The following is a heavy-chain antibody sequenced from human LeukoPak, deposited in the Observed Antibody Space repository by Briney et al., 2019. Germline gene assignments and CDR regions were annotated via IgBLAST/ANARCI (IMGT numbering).Heavy chain of an antibody. CDR3: ARDRYCSSTSCYPDAFDI. V-gene: IGHV4-34*01. Sequence: SETLSLTCAVYGGSLSGYYWSWIRQPPGKGLEWIGEINHSGSTNYNPSLKSRVTISVDTSKNQFSLKLSSVTAADTAVYYCARDRYCSSTSCYPDAFDIWGQGTMVTVSS. CDR1: GGSLSGYY. J-gene: IGHJ3*02. CDR2: INHSGST. D-gene: IGHD2-2*01.